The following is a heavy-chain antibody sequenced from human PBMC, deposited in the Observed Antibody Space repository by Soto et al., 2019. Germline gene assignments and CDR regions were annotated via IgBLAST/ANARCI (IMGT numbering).Heavy chain of an antibody. J-gene: IGHJ4*02. V-gene: IGHV4-38-2*02. CDR1: GYSISSGYY. Sequence: SETLSLTCAVSGYSISSGYYWGWIRQPPGKGLEWIGSIYHSGSTYYNPSLKSRVTISVDTSKNQFSLKLSPVTAADTAVYYCARDTKLDPADGTEFDYWGQGTLVTVSS. D-gene: IGHD6-6*01. CDR3: ARDTKLDPADGTEFDY. CDR2: IYHSGST.